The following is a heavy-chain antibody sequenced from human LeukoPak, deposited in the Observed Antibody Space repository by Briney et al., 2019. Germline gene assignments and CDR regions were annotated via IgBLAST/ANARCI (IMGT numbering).Heavy chain of an antibody. Sequence: ASVKVSCKASGYTFTGYYMHWVRQAPGQGLEWMGWINPNSGNTGYAQKFQGRVTITRNTSISTAYMELSSLRSEDTAVYYCARRDSKGYDFWSGYPPYYYYYMDVWGKGTTVTVSS. CDR3: ARRDSKGYDFWSGYPPYYYYYMDV. D-gene: IGHD3-3*01. V-gene: IGHV1-8*03. CDR1: GYTFTGYY. J-gene: IGHJ6*03. CDR2: INPNSGNT.